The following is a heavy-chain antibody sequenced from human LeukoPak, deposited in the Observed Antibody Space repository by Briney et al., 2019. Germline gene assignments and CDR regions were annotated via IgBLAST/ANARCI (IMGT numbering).Heavy chain of an antibody. V-gene: IGHV3-7*01. D-gene: IGHD6-19*01. J-gene: IGHJ4*02. CDR3: ARGGYGSGWAEDY. CDR2: INQDERER. Sequence: SGGSLRISCAASGFTFSRYNMSWVRQAPAKGLQRVANINQDERERYYVDSVMGRFTISRDNAKKSLYLQMNSLRVEDTAVCYCARGGYGSGWAEDYWGQGTLVTVSS. CDR1: GFTFSRYN.